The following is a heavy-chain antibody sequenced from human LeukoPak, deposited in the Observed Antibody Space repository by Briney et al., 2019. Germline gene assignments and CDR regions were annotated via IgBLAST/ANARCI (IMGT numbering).Heavy chain of an antibody. CDR2: IYYSGST. CDR1: GGSISSYY. Sequence: SETLSLTCTVSGGSISSYYWSWIRQPPGKGLEWIGYIYYSGSTNYNPSLKSRVTISVDTSKNQFSLKLSSVTAADTAVYYCARWGGYYYGMDVWGQGTTVTVSS. V-gene: IGHV4-59*01. D-gene: IGHD3-3*01. J-gene: IGHJ6*02. CDR3: ARWGGYYYGMDV.